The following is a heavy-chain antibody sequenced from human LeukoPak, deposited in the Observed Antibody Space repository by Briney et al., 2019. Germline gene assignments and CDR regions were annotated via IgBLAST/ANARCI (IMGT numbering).Heavy chain of an antibody. D-gene: IGHD1-1*01. V-gene: IGHV4-61*02. CDR2: IYISGST. CDR1: GGSISSSSYY. Sequence: SETLSLTCAVSGGSISSSSYYWSWIRQSAGKGLEWIGRIYISGSTNYNPSLKSRVSMSVDTSKNQFPLNLSSVTAADTAVYYCARVAGRNYFYYYMDVWGKGTTVTVSS. J-gene: IGHJ6*03. CDR3: ARVAGRNYFYYYMDV.